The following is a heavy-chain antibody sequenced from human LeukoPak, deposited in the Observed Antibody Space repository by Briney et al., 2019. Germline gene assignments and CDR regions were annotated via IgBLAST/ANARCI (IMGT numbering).Heavy chain of an antibody. Sequence: PGGSLRLSCAASGVIFSADAMSWVRQVPGKGLEWVSGISGSGERTYYGDSVKGRFSISRDNSKNTLFLQMNSLTVEDTALYYCTNGLDFWGQGTLVTVSS. CDR3: TNGLDF. CDR1: GVIFSADA. V-gene: IGHV3-23*01. J-gene: IGHJ4*02. CDR2: ISGSGERT.